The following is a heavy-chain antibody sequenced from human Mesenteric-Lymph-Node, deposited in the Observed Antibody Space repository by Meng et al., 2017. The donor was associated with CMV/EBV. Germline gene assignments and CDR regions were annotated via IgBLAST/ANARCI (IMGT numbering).Heavy chain of an antibody. Sequence: GGSLRLSCAASGFTFSAYYMSWIRQAPGKGLEWLSSISSSSSYIYHADSVKGRFTMSRDNAKNSLYLQMNSLRAEDTAVYYCAKDQYPSGSFYSEFDYWGQGTLVTVSS. CDR1: GFTFSAYY. D-gene: IGHD3-10*01. CDR3: AKDQYPSGSFYSEFDY. V-gene: IGHV3-11*06. CDR2: ISSSSSYI. J-gene: IGHJ4*02.